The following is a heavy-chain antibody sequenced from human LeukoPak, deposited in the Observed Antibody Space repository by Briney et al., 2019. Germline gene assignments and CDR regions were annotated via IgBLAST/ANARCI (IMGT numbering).Heavy chain of an antibody. J-gene: IGHJ4*02. CDR2: IYTSGST. CDR1: GGSISSGSYY. V-gene: IGHV4-61*02. Sequence: PSQTLSLTCTASGGSISSGSYYWSWIRQPAGKGLEWIGRIYTSGSTNYNPSLKSRVTISVDTSKNQFSLKLSSVTAADTAVYYCARESRRVYFDYWGQGTLVTVSS. CDR3: ARESRRVYFDY.